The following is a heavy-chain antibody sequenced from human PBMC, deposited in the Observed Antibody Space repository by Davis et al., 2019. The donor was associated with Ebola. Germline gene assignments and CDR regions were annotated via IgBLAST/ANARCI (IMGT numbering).Heavy chain of an antibody. CDR3: ATLGLNWNWTNWFDP. Sequence: PGGSLRLSCAASGFTFSSYEMNWVRQAPGKGLEWVSYISSSGSTIYYADSVKGRFTISRDNAKNSLYLQMNSLRAEDTAVYYCATLGLNWNWTNWFDPWGQGTLVTVSS. CDR2: ISSSGSTI. D-gene: IGHD1-7*01. J-gene: IGHJ5*02. CDR1: GFTFSSYE. V-gene: IGHV3-48*03.